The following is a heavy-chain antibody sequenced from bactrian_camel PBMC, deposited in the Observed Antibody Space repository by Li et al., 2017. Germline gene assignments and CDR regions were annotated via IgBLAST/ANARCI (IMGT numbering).Heavy chain of an antibody. V-gene: IGHV3S53*01. J-gene: IGHJ4*01. CDR3: AEGRGSRGEHCYSLNY. D-gene: IGHD6*01. CDR1: ESTYRSIC. CDR2: VDSNGVT. Sequence: HVQLVEFGGGSVQAGGSLTLSCTASESTYRSICMAWFRQAPGSQRETVATVDSNGVTKVAGSVKGRFTLSKDNARNTVYLQMNNLQPEDTATYYCAEGRGSRGEHCYSLNYWGQGTQVTVS.